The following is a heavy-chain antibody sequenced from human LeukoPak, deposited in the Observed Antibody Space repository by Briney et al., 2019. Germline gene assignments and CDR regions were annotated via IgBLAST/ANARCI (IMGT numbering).Heavy chain of an antibody. CDR3: ARVSTGKYYFNS. J-gene: IGHJ4*02. Sequence: GGSLRLSCAASGFTFSNYWMHWVRQAPGKGLVWVTRINTDGSTTSYADSVEGRFTISRDNAKNTLYLQMNSLRAEDTAVYYCARVSTGKYYFNSWGQGTLVTVSS. D-gene: IGHD2-8*02. CDR2: INTDGSTT. CDR1: GFTFSNYW. V-gene: IGHV3-74*01.